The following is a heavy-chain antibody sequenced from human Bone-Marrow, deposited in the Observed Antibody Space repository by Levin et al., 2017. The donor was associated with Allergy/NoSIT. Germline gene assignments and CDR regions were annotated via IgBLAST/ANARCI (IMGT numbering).Heavy chain of an antibody. V-gene: IGHV4-4*07. CDR1: GGSISSHY. CDR3: ARGGDLMDY. CDR2: IYSSEIN. Sequence: ESLKISCTVSGGSISSHYWSWIRQPAGKGLEWIGRIYSSEINYYNPSLKSRVTMSVDTSKNQISLKLNSVTAADTAVYYCARGGDLMDYWGQGTLVTVSS. D-gene: IGHD2-21*02. J-gene: IGHJ4*02.